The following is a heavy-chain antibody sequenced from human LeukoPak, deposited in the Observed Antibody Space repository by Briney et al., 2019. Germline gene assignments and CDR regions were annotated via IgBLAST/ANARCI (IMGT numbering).Heavy chain of an antibody. CDR3: ATLDWYSRSWYVSWFDP. D-gene: IGHD6-13*01. Sequence: GESLKISCKGSGYTFTNYWIGWVRQMPGKGLEWMGVIYPGDSDTRYSPSFQGQVTISADKSISTAYVQWSSLKASDTAMYYCATLDWYSRSWYVSWFDPWGQGTLVTVSS. J-gene: IGHJ5*02. CDR1: GYTFTNYW. V-gene: IGHV5-51*01. CDR2: IYPGDSDT.